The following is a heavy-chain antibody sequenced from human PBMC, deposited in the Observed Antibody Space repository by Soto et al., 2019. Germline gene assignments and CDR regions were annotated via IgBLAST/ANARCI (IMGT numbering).Heavy chain of an antibody. CDR1: GGSFSGYY. D-gene: IGHD4-4*01. CDR3: AREIYSHLDY. Sequence: QVQLQQWGAGLLKPSETLSLTCAVYGGSFSGYYWSWIRQPPGKGLEWIGEINLSGSTNYNPSLKSRVTISVDTSKNQFSLKLSSVTAADTAVYYCAREIYSHLDYWGQGTLVTVSS. CDR2: INLSGST. J-gene: IGHJ4*02. V-gene: IGHV4-34*01.